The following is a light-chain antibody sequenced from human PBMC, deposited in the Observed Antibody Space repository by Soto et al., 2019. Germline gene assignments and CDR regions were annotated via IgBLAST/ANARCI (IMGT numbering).Light chain of an antibody. CDR3: LQHNSYPLT. Sequence: DIQMTQSPSSLSAYVGDRVTITCRASQGIRNNLGWFQQKSGKAPKRLIYAASSLHSGVPARFSGSGSGTEFTITISSLQPEDVATYYCLQHNSYPLTFGGGTKVEIK. CDR2: AAS. J-gene: IGKJ4*01. CDR1: QGIRNN. V-gene: IGKV1-17*01.